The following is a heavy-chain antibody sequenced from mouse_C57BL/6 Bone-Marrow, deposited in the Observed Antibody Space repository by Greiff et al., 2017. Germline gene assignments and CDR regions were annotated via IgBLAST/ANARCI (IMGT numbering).Heavy chain of an antibody. CDR2: ISDGGSYT. J-gene: IGHJ2*01. D-gene: IGHD1-1*01. CDR1: GFTFSSYA. V-gene: IGHV5-4*03. Sequence: EVKLVESGGGLVKPGGSLKLSCAASGFTFSSYAMSWVRQTPEKRLEWVATISDGGSYTYSPDNVKGRFTISRAHAKNNLYLQMRHLKSEDTATYYCARGGFITTLLGGDWGQGTTLTVSS. CDR3: ARGGFITTLLGGD.